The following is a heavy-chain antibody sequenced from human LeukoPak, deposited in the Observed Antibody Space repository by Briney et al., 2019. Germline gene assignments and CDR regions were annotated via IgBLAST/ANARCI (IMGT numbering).Heavy chain of an antibody. Sequence: SETLSLTCTVSGGSIISSSFWWGWIRQPPGKGLEWIGSIYYSGVSYYNTSLKSRVTISVDTSKNQFSLKLSSVTAADTAVYYCARGRRVFCSGGSCYSHRVAYYYYYMDVWGKGTTVTVSS. J-gene: IGHJ6*03. D-gene: IGHD2-15*01. CDR3: ARGRRVFCSGGSCYSHRVAYYYYYMDV. CDR2: IYYSGVS. V-gene: IGHV4-39*01. CDR1: GGSIISSSFW.